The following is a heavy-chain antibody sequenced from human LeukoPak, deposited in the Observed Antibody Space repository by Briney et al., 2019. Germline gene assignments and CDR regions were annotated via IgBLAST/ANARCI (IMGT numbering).Heavy chain of an antibody. CDR2: INSDGSST. Sequence: GGSLRLSCAASGFIFSDYEMNWVRQAPGKGLVWVSRINSDGSSTSYADSVKGRFTISRDNAKNTLYLQMNSLRAEDTAVYYCARYDEEIYVWGSYGKDKYFQHWGQGTLVTVSS. CDR3: ARYDEEIYVWGSYGKDKYFQH. D-gene: IGHD3-16*01. CDR1: GFIFSDYE. J-gene: IGHJ1*01. V-gene: IGHV3-74*01.